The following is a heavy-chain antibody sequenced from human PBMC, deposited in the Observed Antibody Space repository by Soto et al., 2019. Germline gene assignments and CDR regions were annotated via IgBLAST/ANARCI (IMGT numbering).Heavy chain of an antibody. J-gene: IGHJ4*02. V-gene: IGHV3-53*02. CDR1: GLSVSDKY. CDR2: TYTGGNS. Sequence: EVQLVQTGGGLIKPGGSLSLSCAASGLSVSDKYMSWVRQAPGKGLEGVSLTYTGGNSYFADFVKGRVIVSRDISKLTLFLHMNSLAAEDTAVYYFATEGYAYGLDFWGQGSLVTVSS. D-gene: IGHD3-10*01. CDR3: ATEGYAYGLDF.